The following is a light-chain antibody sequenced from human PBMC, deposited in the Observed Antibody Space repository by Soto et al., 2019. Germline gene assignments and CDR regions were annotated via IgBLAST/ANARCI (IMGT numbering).Light chain of an antibody. CDR2: DAS. J-gene: IGKJ1*01. Sequence: DIQMTQSPSTLSASVGDRVTITCRASQSISSWLAWYQQKPGKAPKLLIYDASSLESGVPSRFSGSGSGTEFTLTISSLQPDDFATYYCQQHNRMGTFGQGTKVDIK. CDR1: QSISSW. CDR3: QQHNRMGT. V-gene: IGKV1-5*01.